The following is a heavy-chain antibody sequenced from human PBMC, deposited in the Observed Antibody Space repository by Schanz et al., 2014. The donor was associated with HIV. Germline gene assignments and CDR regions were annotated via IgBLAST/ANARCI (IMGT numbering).Heavy chain of an antibody. CDR1: GFTFNNYA. D-gene: IGHD3-22*01. J-gene: IGHJ4*02. CDR3: AKPEYDSRGNSQSHFDY. V-gene: IGHV3-23*04. CDR2: ISESGGRS. Sequence: DVQLVESGGSLVQPGGSLRLSCAASGFTFNNYAMTWVRQAPGKGLEWVSSISESGGRSYYADSVNGRFTISRDNSKNTLYLEMTTLRTEDTAVYYCAKPEYDSRGNSQSHFDYWGQGTLVTVSS.